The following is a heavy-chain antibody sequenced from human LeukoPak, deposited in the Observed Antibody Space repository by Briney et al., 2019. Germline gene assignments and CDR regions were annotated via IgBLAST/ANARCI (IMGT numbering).Heavy chain of an antibody. Sequence: GGSLRLSCVASGFTFSSDAMSWVRQAPGKGLEWVSSISGSGGYTYYADSVKGRFTISGDNSKNTLSLQMNSLRAEDTAMYYCAKARYGHYFDYWGQGTLVTVSP. CDR2: ISGSGGYT. V-gene: IGHV3-23*01. J-gene: IGHJ4*02. CDR3: AKARYGHYFDY. CDR1: GFTFSSDA. D-gene: IGHD1-1*01.